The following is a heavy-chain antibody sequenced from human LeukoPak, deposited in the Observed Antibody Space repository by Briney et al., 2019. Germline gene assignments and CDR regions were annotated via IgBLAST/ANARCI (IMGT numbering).Heavy chain of an antibody. CDR1: GGSISSYY. CDR3: ARDPSDYYYGSGSYGTD. V-gene: IGHV4-4*07. J-gene: IGHJ4*02. D-gene: IGHD3-10*01. CDR2: IYTSGST. Sequence: SETLSLTCTVPGGSISSYYWSWIRQPAGKGLEWIGRIYTSGSTNYNPSLKSRVTMSVDTSKNQFSLKLSSVTAADTAVYYCARDPSDYYYGSGSYGTDWGQGTLVTVSS.